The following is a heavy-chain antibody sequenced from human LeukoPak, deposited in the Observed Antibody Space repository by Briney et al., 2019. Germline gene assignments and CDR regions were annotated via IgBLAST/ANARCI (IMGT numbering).Heavy chain of an antibody. D-gene: IGHD5-12*01. J-gene: IGHJ6*02. Sequence: SETLSLTCTVSGGSISSGVYYWSWIRQPPGKGLEWIRYIYYSGSTYYNPSLKSRVTISVDTSKNQFCLKLSSVTAADTAVYYCARESFGSGYDSRSYYYYGMDVWGQGTTVTVSS. CDR1: GGSISSGVYY. CDR3: ARESFGSGYDSRSYYYYGMDV. V-gene: IGHV4-30-4*01. CDR2: IYYSGST.